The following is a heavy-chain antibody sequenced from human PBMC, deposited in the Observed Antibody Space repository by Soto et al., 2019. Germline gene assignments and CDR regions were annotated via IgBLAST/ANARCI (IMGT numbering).Heavy chain of an antibody. Sequence: QVQLVQSGAEVKKPGSSVRVSCKASGATLDTFINYGITWVRQAPGHEVEWMGGIILVFGAANHAQKCQGRTTISADESTTRVTMELSTLRSEDTDVYYSARWAATKILVLMYATLEIWGQGTMVSVSS. CDR2: IILVFGAA. CDR3: ARWAATKILVLMYATLEI. V-gene: IGHV1-69*12. CDR1: GATLDTFINYG. D-gene: IGHD5-12*01. J-gene: IGHJ3*02.